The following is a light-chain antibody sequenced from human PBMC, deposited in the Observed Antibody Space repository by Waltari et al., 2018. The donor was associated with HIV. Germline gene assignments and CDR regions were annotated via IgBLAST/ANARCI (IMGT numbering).Light chain of an antibody. Sequence: QSALTQPASVSGSPGQSITIPCPGTSSAFGGYNYVSWYQQHPGKAPKLMIYEVRNRPSGVSNRFSGSKSGNTASLTISGLQAEDEADYYCSSYTSSRVLFGGGTKLTVL. J-gene: IGLJ2*01. CDR1: SSAFGGYNY. CDR3: SSYTSSRVL. CDR2: EVR. V-gene: IGLV2-14*01.